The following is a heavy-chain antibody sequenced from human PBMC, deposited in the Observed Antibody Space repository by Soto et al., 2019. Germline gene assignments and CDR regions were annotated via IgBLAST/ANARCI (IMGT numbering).Heavy chain of an antibody. CDR3: ARVVRGVISDNWFDP. CDR1: GGSISSSNW. CDR2: VYYSGST. V-gene: IGHV4-4*02. Sequence: PSETLSLTCAVSGGSISSSNWWCWVRQPPGKGLEWIGYVYYSGSTYYNPSLKSRVTISVDTSKNQFSLKLSSVTAADTAVYYCARVVRGVISDNWFDPWGQGTLVTVSS. J-gene: IGHJ5*02. D-gene: IGHD3-10*01.